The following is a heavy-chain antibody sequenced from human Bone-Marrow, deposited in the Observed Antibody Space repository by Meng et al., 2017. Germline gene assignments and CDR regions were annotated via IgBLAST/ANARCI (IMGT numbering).Heavy chain of an antibody. Sequence: SGPTLVKPTQTLTLTYTFSGFSLSTSGMCVSWIRQPQGKALDWLALIDWYDDKYYSTSMKTRPTISKDTSNSQVVLTMTNMDPVDTSTYYCARIPAYCSGGSCYPSYGMDVWGQGTTVTVSS. CDR3: ARIPAYCSGGSCYPSYGMDV. CDR1: GFSLSTSGMC. D-gene: IGHD2-15*01. V-gene: IGHV2-70*01. J-gene: IGHJ6*02. CDR2: IDWYDDK.